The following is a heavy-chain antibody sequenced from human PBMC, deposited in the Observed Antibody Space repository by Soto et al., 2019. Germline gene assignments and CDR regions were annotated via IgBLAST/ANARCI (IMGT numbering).Heavy chain of an antibody. V-gene: IGHV4-31*03. CDR1: GGSISSGGYY. Sequence: SETLSLTCTVSGGSISSGGYYWSWIRQHPGKGLEWIGYIYYSGSTYYNPSLKSRVTISVDTSKNQFSLKLSSVTAADTAVYYCARVFKTITDSSEMLPKKAYYFDYWGQGTLVTVSS. CDR3: ARVFKTITDSSEMLPKKAYYFDY. CDR2: IYYSGST. J-gene: IGHJ4*02. D-gene: IGHD4-4*01.